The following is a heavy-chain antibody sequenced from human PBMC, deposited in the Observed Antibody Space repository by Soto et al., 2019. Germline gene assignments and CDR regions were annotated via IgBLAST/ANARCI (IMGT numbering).Heavy chain of an antibody. V-gene: IGHV4-31*03. J-gene: IGHJ4*02. CDR1: GGSISSGGYY. D-gene: IGHD6-19*01. Sequence: PSETLSLTCTVSGGSISSGGYYWSWIRQHPGKGLEWIGYIYYSGSTYYNPSLKSRVTIPVDTSKNQFSLKLSSVTAADTAVYYCARRGYSSGWYSIAFDYWGQGTLVTVSS. CDR2: IYYSGST. CDR3: ARRGYSSGWYSIAFDY.